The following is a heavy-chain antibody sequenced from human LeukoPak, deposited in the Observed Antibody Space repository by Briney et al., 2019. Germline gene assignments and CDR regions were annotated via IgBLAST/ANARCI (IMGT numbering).Heavy chain of an antibody. J-gene: IGHJ5*02. CDR1: GGSISSSSHY. V-gene: IGHV4-39*01. CDR3: ARRRSGVNWFDP. D-gene: IGHD6-19*01. Sequence: SETLSLTCTVSGGSISSSSHYWGWIRQPPGKGLEWIGSFLYSGGTYYNPSLKSRVTISVDTSKNQFSLKLSSVTAADTAVYYCARRRSGVNWFDPWGQGTLVTVSS. CDR2: FLYSGGT.